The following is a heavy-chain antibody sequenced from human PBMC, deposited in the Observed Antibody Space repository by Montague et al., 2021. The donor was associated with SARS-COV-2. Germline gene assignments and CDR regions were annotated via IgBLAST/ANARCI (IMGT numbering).Heavy chain of an antibody. CDR3: ARGRDERGYGFGYYYFDL. CDR1: GGSVSPYY. CDR2: MHYRGST. V-gene: IGHV4-59*02. J-gene: IGHJ4*02. Sequence: SETLSLTCTISGGSVSPYYWSWIRQPPGKGLEWIGYMHYRGSTNYNPSLESRVTMSLDTSENQFSLKLTSVAAAETAVYFCARGRDERGYGFGYYYFDLWGQGTLVTVSS. D-gene: IGHD5-18*01.